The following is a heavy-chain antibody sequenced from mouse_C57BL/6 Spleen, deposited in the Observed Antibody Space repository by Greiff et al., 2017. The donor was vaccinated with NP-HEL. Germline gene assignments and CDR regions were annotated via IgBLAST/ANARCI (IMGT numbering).Heavy chain of an antibody. CDR1: GFNINDDY. J-gene: IGHJ3*01. V-gene: IGHV14-4*01. CDR2: IDPENGDT. CDR3: TTTSWFAY. Sequence: EVQLQQSGAELVRPGASVKLSCTASGFNINDDYMHWVKQRPEQGLEWIGWIDPENGDTEYASKFQGKATITADTSSNTAYLQLSSLTSEDTAVYYCTTTSWFAYWGQGTLVTVSA.